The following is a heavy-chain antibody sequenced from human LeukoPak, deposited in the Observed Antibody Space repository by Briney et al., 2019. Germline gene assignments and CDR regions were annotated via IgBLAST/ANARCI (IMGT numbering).Heavy chain of an antibody. D-gene: IGHD6-19*01. CDR2: INPNSGGT. Sequence: ASVKVSCKASGYTFTGYYMHWVRQAPGQGLEWMGWINPNSGGTNYAQKFQGRVTMTRDTSISTAYMELSRLRSDDTAVYYCATDSGSGWPHYYYYMDVWGKGTTVTVSS. CDR3: ATDSGSGWPHYYYYMDV. V-gene: IGHV1-2*02. CDR1: GYTFTGYY. J-gene: IGHJ6*03.